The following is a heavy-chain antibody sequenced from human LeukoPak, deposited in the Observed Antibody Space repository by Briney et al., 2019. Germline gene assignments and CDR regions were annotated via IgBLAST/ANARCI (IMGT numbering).Heavy chain of an antibody. CDR1: GFTFSNYA. D-gene: IGHD1-14*01. CDR3: ARDSRTGPRRTWSDP. V-gene: IGHV3-23*01. Sequence: PGGSLRLSCAASGFTFSNYAMSWVRQAPGEGLEWVSTISIGGGSTYYADSVKGRFTASRDNSKNTLYLQMNSLRAEDTAVYYCARDSRTGPRRTWSDPWGQGTMVSVSS. CDR2: ISIGGGST. J-gene: IGHJ5*02.